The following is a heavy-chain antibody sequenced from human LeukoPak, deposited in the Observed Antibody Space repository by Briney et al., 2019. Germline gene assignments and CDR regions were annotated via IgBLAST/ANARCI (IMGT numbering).Heavy chain of an antibody. CDR1: GGSISSYY. D-gene: IGHD3-10*01. V-gene: IGHV4-4*07. CDR2: IYTSGST. Sequence: SETLSLTCTVSGGSISSYYWSWIRQPAGKGLEWIGRIYTSGSTNYNPSLKSRVTMSVDTSKNQFSLKLSSVAAADTAVYYCARDYYGSGSYQPLLDYWGQGTLVTVSS. J-gene: IGHJ4*02. CDR3: ARDYYGSGSYQPLLDY.